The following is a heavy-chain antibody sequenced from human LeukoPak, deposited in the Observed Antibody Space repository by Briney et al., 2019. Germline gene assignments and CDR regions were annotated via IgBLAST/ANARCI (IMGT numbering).Heavy chain of an antibody. CDR1: GFTFSSYW. CDR3: ARAPVSVYYYMDV. J-gene: IGHJ6*03. CDR2: INSDGSST. Sequence: GGSLRLSCAASGFTFSSYWMHWVRQAPGKGLVWVSRINSDGSSTSYADSVKGRFTISRDNAKNTLYLQMNSLRAEDTAVYYCARAPVSVYYYMDVWGKGTTVTLSS. D-gene: IGHD3-10*01. V-gene: IGHV3-74*01.